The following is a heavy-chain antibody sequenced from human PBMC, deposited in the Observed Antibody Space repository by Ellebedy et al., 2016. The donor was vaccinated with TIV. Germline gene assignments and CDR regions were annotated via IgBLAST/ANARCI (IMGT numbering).Heavy chain of an antibody. V-gene: IGHV3-11*01. CDR3: ARDARFIDQQHNWFDP. CDR2: ISTGGHPI. CDR1: GFIFSDFY. Sequence: GGSLRLSCAASGFIFSDFYMSWIRQAPGKGLECISYISTGGHPIYYADSVKGRFTISRDNTKNSLSLQMNSLRVEDTAVYYCARDARFIDQQHNWFDPWGQGTLVTVSS. J-gene: IGHJ5*02. D-gene: IGHD2-2*01.